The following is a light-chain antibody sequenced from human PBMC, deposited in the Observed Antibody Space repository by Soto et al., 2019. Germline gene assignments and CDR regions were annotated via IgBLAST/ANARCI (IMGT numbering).Light chain of an antibody. CDR3: SSFTSTSTFV. CDR2: EVS. V-gene: IGLV2-14*01. Sequence: QSALTQPASVSGSPGQSITISCTETSNDVGGYNYVSWFQQHPGKAPKLLIFEVSNRPSGVSNRFSGSKSGNTASLTISGLQAEDEADYYCSSFTSTSTFVFGNGTKVTVL. CDR1: SNDVGGYNY. J-gene: IGLJ1*01.